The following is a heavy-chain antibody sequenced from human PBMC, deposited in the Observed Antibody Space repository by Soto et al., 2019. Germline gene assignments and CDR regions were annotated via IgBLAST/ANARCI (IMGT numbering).Heavy chain of an antibody. J-gene: IGHJ4*02. D-gene: IGHD4-17*01. V-gene: IGHV3-23*01. CDR3: AKKAETTVTTYNYFDY. Sequence: PGGSLRLSCAASGFTFSSYAMSWVRQAPGKGLEWVSAISGSGGSTYYADSVKGRFTISRDNSKNTLYLQMNSLRAEDTAVYYCAKKAETTVTTYNYFDYWGQGTLVTVSS. CDR1: GFTFSSYA. CDR2: ISGSGGST.